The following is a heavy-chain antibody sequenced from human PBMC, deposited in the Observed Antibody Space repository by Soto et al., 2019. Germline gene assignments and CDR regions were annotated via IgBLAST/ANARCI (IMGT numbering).Heavy chain of an antibody. CDR3: AIDNPYTNSFGNWFET. CDR1: GGTFSNYA. CDR2: IIPVFATV. V-gene: IGHV1-69*01. Sequence: QVRLVQSGAEVMKPGSSVKVSCKADGGTFSNYAITWLRLAPGQGLEWLGGIIPVFATVNYAQKFQGRVPITADESTSTAYMELNRLSSEDPAVYEFAIDNPYTNSFGNWFETWSQGTLV. D-gene: IGHD6-13*01. J-gene: IGHJ5*02.